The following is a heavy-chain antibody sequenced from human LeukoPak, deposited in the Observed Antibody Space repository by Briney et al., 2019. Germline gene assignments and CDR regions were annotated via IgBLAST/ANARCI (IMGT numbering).Heavy chain of an antibody. CDR1: GFTFDDYA. D-gene: IGHD1-26*01. CDR2: IWYDGSNK. Sequence: GGFLRLSCAASGFTFDDYAMHWVRQAPGKGLEWVAVIWYDGSNKYYADSVKGRFTISRDNSKNTLYLQMNSLRAEDTAVYYCAKDYNVGSGSYYYFDYWGQGTLVTVSS. CDR3: AKDYNVGSGSYYYFDY. J-gene: IGHJ4*02. V-gene: IGHV3-33*06.